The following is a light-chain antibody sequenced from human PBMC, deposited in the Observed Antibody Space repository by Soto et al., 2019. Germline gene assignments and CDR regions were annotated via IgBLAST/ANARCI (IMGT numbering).Light chain of an antibody. V-gene: IGKV1-27*01. CDR3: QRYNSVPVT. CDR1: QDISNL. J-gene: IGKJ5*01. CDR2: SAS. Sequence: DFQMTQSQSSLSASVGDRVTITCRASQDISNLLAWYQQKAGTVPKLLIYSASTLQSGVPSRFSGSGSGTDFTLTIRNVQPEDVATYYCQRYNSVPVTFGQGTRLEIK.